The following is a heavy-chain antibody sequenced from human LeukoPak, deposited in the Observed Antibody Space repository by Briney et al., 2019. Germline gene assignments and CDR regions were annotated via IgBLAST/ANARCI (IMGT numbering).Heavy chain of an antibody. V-gene: IGHV4-34*01. CDR1: GGSFSGYY. Sequence: SETLSLTCAVYGGSFSGYYWSWIRQPPGKGLEWIGEINHSGSTNYNPSLKSRVTISVDTSKNQFSLKLSSVTAADTAVYYCARVWKTYCYGSGSYRSWFDPWGQGTLVTVSS. CDR3: ARVWKTYCYGSGSYRSWFDP. CDR2: INHSGST. J-gene: IGHJ5*02. D-gene: IGHD3-10*01.